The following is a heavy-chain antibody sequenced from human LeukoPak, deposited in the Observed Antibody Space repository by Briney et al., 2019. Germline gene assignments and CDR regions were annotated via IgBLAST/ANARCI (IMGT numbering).Heavy chain of an antibody. J-gene: IGHJ5*02. Sequence: GGSLRLSCAASGFTFSSYGMRWVRQAPGKGLEWVAGIWYVGSNKYYGDSVKGRFTICRDNSKNTLYLQRNSLIDEDTAVYYCARDDSSDIVVVPAAISGGFDPWGQGTLVTVSS. CDR2: IWYVGSNK. D-gene: IGHD2-2*02. V-gene: IGHV3-33*01. CDR3: ARDDSSDIVVVPAAISGGFDP. CDR1: GFTFSSYG.